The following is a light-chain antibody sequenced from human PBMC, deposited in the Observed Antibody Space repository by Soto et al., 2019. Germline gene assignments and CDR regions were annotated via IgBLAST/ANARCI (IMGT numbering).Light chain of an antibody. CDR1: ENIDNW. V-gene: IGKV1-5*01. J-gene: IGKJ1*01. Sequence: DFQMTQSPSTLSASVGDTVTITCRANENIDNWLAWYQQKPGKAPKLLIFAASTLVRGVPSRFSGRGSGTEFTLTINSLQADDYATFYCQQYHTDWTFGQGTKVEIK. CDR2: AAS. CDR3: QQYHTDWT.